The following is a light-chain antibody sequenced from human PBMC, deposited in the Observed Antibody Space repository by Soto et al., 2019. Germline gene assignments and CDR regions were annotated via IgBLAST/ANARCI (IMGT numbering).Light chain of an antibody. J-gene: IGKJ5*01. CDR2: DAS. CDR1: QDISNY. CDR3: QQYDNLPIT. Sequence: IQMTRSPSSLSASLGDRVTITCQASQDISNYLNWYQQKPGKAPKLLIYDASNLETGVPSRFSGSGSGTDFTFTISSLQPEDIATYYCQQYDNLPITFGQGTRLEIK. V-gene: IGKV1-33*01.